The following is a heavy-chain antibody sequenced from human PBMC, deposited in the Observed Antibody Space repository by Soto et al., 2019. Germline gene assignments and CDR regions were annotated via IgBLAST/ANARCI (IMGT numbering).Heavy chain of an antibody. Sequence: EVQLVESGGGLVQPGGSLRLSCAASGFSFSNYAMDWVRQAPGKGLEWVSYISASSSNIRYADSVKGRFTISRDNAKSSVYRQMNGLRADDTAVYYGARDTSRGSDWARYLDLWGRGTLVTVS. CDR1: GFSFSNYA. CDR3: ARDTSRGSDWARYLDL. D-gene: IGHD1-26*01. CDR2: ISASSSNI. J-gene: IGHJ2*01. V-gene: IGHV3-48*01.